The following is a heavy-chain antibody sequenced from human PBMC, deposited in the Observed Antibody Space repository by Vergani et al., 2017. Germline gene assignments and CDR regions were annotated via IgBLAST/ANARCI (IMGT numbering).Heavy chain of an antibody. V-gene: IGHV4-61*02. J-gene: IGHJ4*02. CDR3: ARTGYDFWSGYLDY. CDR2: IYTSGST. Sequence: QVQLQESGPGLVKPSQTLSLTCTVSGGSISSGSYYWSWIRQPAGKGLEWIGRIYTSGSTNYNPSLKSRVTISVDTSKNQFSLQLSSVTAADTAVYYCARTGYDFWSGYLDYWGQGTLVTVSS. CDR1: GGSISSGSYY. D-gene: IGHD3-3*01.